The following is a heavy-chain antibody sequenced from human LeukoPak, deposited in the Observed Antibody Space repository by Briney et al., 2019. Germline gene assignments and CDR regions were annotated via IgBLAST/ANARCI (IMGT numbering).Heavy chain of an antibody. V-gene: IGHV1-3*01. CDR1: GYTFTSYA. Sequence: ASVKVSCKASGYTFTSYAMHWVRQAPGQRLEWMGWINAGNGNTKYSQKFQGRVTITRDTSASTAYMELSSLRSEDTAAYYCAREGGLYYYDSSGPHGAFDIWGQGTMVTVSS. D-gene: IGHD3-22*01. J-gene: IGHJ3*02. CDR2: INAGNGNT. CDR3: AREGGLYYYDSSGPHGAFDI.